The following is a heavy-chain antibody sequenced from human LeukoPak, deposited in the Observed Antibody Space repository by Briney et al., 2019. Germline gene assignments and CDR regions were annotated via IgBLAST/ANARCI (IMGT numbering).Heavy chain of an antibody. J-gene: IGHJ5*02. Sequence: SETLSLTCAVYGGSFSGYYWSWIRQPPGKGLEWMGEINHSGSTNYNPSLKSRVTISVDTSKNQFSLKLSSVTAADTAVYYCARGGEYYGSGSYGDWFDPWGQGTLVTVSS. CDR3: ARGGEYYGSGSYGDWFDP. CDR1: GGSFSGYY. V-gene: IGHV4-34*01. D-gene: IGHD3-10*01. CDR2: INHSGST.